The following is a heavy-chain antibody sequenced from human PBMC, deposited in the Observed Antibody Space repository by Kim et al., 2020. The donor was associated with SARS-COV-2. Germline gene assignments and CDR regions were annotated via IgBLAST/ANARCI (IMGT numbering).Heavy chain of an antibody. V-gene: IGHV1-69*13. D-gene: IGHD6-13*01. CDR1: GGTFSSYA. J-gene: IGHJ6*02. Sequence: SVKVSCKASGGTFSSYAISWVRQAPGQGLEWMGGIIPIFGTANYAQKFQGRVTITADESTSTAYMELSSLRSEDTAVYYCARSSGRQQLVQTPYYYYGMDVWGQGTTVTVSS. CDR3: ARSSGRQQLVQTPYYYYGMDV. CDR2: IIPIFGTA.